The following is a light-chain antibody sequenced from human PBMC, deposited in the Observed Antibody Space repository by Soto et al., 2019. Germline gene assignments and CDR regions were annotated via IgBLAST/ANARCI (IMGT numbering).Light chain of an antibody. V-gene: IGKV3-20*01. CDR2: GAS. CDR1: QRLSSNY. Sequence: VWTQSPGTLSFTPGERSTLYVRASQRLSSNYLAWSPPKAGRAPRLLIYGASSRATGIPDRFSGSGSGTDFTLTISSLEPDDFAVYNWQQYGSSPWTCGQGNKGDI. J-gene: IGKJ1*01. CDR3: QQYGSSPWT.